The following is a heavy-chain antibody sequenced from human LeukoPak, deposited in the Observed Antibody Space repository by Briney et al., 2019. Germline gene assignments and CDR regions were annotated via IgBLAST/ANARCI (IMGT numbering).Heavy chain of an antibody. Sequence: GGSLRLSCAASGFTFDDYAMHWVRQAPGKGLEWVSGISWNSGSIGYADSVKGRFTISRDNAKNSLYPQMNSLRAEDTALYYCAKSGDSSGYYLYNWFDPWGQGTLVTVSS. V-gene: IGHV3-9*01. J-gene: IGHJ5*02. CDR3: AKSGDSSGYYLYNWFDP. CDR2: ISWNSGSI. CDR1: GFTFDDYA. D-gene: IGHD3-22*01.